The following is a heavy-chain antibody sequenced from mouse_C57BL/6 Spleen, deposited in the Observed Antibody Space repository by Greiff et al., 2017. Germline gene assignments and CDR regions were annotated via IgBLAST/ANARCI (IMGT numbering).Heavy chain of an antibody. Sequence: VQLQQSGAELVKPGASVKLSCKASGYTFTSYWMHWVKQRPGQGLEWIGMIHPNSGSTNYNEKFKSKATLTVDKSSSTAYMQLSSLTSEDSAVYYCARRTTVVQNAMDYWGQGTSVTVSS. D-gene: IGHD1-1*01. CDR1: GYTFTSYW. J-gene: IGHJ4*01. CDR3: ARRTTVVQNAMDY. CDR2: IHPNSGST. V-gene: IGHV1-64*01.